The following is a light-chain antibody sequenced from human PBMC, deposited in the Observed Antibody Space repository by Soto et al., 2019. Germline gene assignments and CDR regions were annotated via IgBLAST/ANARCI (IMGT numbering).Light chain of an antibody. CDR2: DVS. CDR3: CSYAGGYSYV. Sequence: QSVLTQPRSVSGSPGQSVTISCTGTSSNIGGYGYNYVSWYQEQPGKAPKLMIYDVSKRPSGVPDRFSGSKSGSTASLTISGLQAEDEADYFCCSYAGGYSYVFGTGTKVTVL. CDR1: SSNIGGYGYNY. J-gene: IGLJ1*01. V-gene: IGLV2-11*01.